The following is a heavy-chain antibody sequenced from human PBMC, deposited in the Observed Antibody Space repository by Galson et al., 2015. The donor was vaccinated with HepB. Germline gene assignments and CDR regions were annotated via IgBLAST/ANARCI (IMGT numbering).Heavy chain of an antibody. V-gene: IGHV1-69*13. J-gene: IGHJ4*02. Sequence: SVKVSCKASGGTFSSYAISWVRQAPGQGLVWMGGIIPIFGTANYAQKFQGRVTITADESTSTAYMELSSLRSEDTAVYYCARGYPHYDILTGPGTPFGYWGQGTLVTVSS. D-gene: IGHD3-9*01. CDR2: IIPIFGTA. CDR3: ARGYPHYDILTGPGTPFGY. CDR1: GGTFSSYA.